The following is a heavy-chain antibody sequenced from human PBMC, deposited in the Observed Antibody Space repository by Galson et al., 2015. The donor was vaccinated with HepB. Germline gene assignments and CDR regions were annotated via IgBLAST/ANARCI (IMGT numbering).Heavy chain of an antibody. Sequence: SVKVSCKASGYTFTSYAMNWVRQAPGQGLEWMGWINTNTGNPTYAQGFTGRFVFSLDTSVSTAYLQISSLKAEDTAVYYCARDFSSLAGTDYYYYGMDVWGQGTTVTVSS. CDR2: INTNTGNP. D-gene: IGHD6-19*01. V-gene: IGHV7-4-1*02. CDR1: GYTFTSYA. CDR3: ARDFSSLAGTDYYYYGMDV. J-gene: IGHJ6*02.